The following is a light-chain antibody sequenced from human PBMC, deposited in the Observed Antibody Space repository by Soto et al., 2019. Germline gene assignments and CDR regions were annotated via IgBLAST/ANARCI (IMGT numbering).Light chain of an antibody. Sequence: EIVMTQSPATLSVSPGERATLSCRASQSVSTYLAWYQQKPGQAPRLLIYSASTSATGIPARFSGGRSGTEFTLTISSLQSEDFAVYICQQYNDWPPRWTFGQGTKVEIK. J-gene: IGKJ1*01. CDR1: QSVSTY. CDR2: SAS. CDR3: QQYNDWPPRWT. V-gene: IGKV3-15*01.